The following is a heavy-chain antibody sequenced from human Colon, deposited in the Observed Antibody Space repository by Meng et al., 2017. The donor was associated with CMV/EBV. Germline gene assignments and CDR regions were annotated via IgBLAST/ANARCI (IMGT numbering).Heavy chain of an antibody. D-gene: IGHD6-19*01. J-gene: IGHJ4*02. V-gene: IGHV1-2*02. CDR3: ARASWLVQGEEDY. Sequence: ASVKVSCKASGYIFTNYYIHWVRQAPGQGLEWMGWINPNRGGTNYAQNFQGRVTMTRDTAISTVYMDLSSLKSDDTAVYYCARASWLVQGEEDYWGQGTLVTVSS. CDR2: INPNRGGT. CDR1: GYIFTNYY.